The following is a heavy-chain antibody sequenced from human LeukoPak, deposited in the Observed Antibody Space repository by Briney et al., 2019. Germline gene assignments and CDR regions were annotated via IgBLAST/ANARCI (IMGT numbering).Heavy chain of an antibody. J-gene: IGHJ4*02. CDR2: ISSSSSYI. CDR1: GFTFSSYS. V-gene: IGHV3-21*01. CDR3: ARDLRYYYDSSGYYYPYYFDY. D-gene: IGHD3-22*01. Sequence: GGSLRLSCAASGFTFSSYSMNWVRQAPGKGLEWVSSISSSSSYIYYADSVKGRFTISRDNAKNPLYLQMNSLRAEDTAVYYCARDLRYYYDSSGYYYPYYFDYWGQGTLVTVSS.